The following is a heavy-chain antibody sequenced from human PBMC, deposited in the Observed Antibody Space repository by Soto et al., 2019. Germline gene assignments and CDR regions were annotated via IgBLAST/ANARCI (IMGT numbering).Heavy chain of an antibody. CDR2: ISSSSSTI. Sequence: EVQLVESGGGLVQPGGSLRLSCAASGFTFSSYSMNWVRQAPGKGLEWVSYISSSSSTIYYADSVKGRFTISRDNAKNSLYLQMNSLRDEDTAVYYCARGDLRGYSYGPSFDYWGQGTLVTVSS. J-gene: IGHJ4*02. CDR1: GFTFSSYS. D-gene: IGHD5-18*01. V-gene: IGHV3-48*02. CDR3: ARGDLRGYSYGPSFDY.